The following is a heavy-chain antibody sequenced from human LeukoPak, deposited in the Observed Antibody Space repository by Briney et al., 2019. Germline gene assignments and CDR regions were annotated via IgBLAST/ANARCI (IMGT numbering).Heavy chain of an antibody. D-gene: IGHD2-2*01. CDR2: ISYDGSNK. CDR3: ARGGFSSTSSGWDY. Sequence: PGGSLRLSCAASGFTFSSYAMHWVRQAPGKGLEWVAVISYDGSNKYYADSVKGRFTISRDNSKNTLYLQMNSLRAEDTAVYYCARGGFSSTSSGWDYWGQGTLVTVSS. CDR1: GFTFSSYA. J-gene: IGHJ4*02. V-gene: IGHV3-30-3*01.